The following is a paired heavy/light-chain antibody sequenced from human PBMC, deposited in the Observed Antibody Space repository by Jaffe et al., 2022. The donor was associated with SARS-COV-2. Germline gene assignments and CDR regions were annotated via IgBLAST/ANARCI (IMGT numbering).Heavy chain of an antibody. CDR1: GYTFTSYG. CDR3: ARDTPYSSSSFAVIYYYYGMDV. D-gene: IGHD6-6*01. V-gene: IGHV1-18*01. CDR2: ISAYNGNT. Sequence: QVQLVQSGAEVKKPGASVKVSCKASGYTFTSYGISWVRQAPGQGLEWMGWISAYNGNTNYAQKLQGRVTMTTDTSTSTAYMELRSLRSDDTAVYYCARDTPYSSSSFAVIYYYYGMDVWGQGTTVTVSS. J-gene: IGHJ6*02.
Light chain of an antibody. CDR2: KVS. J-gene: IGKJ1*01. V-gene: IGKV2-30*01. Sequence: DVVMTQSPLSLPVTLGQPASISCRSSQSLVYSDGNTYLNWFQQRPGQSPRRLIYKVSNRDSGVPDRFSGSGSGTDFTLKISRVEAEDVGVYYCMQGTHWPGTFGQGTKVEIK. CDR3: MQGTHWPGT. CDR1: QSLVYSDGNTY.